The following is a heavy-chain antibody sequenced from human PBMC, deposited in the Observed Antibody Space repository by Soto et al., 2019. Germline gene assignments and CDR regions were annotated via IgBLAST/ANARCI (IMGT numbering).Heavy chain of an antibody. CDR1: GGSISSGDYY. V-gene: IGHV4-30-4*01. CDR3: ARDRVRELERLPDSDYYYYGMDV. D-gene: IGHD1-1*01. Sequence: QVQLQESGPGLVKPSQTLSLTCTVSGGSISSGDYYWSWIRQPPGKGLEWIGYIYYSGSTYYNPSLKSRVTISVDTSNNHFPLKLSSVTAADTAVYYCARDRVRELERLPDSDYYYYGMDVWGQGTTVTVSS. CDR2: IYYSGST. J-gene: IGHJ6*02.